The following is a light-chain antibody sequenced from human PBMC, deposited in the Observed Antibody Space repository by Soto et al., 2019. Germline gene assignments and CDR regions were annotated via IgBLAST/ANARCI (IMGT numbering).Light chain of an antibody. J-gene: IGKJ4*01. V-gene: IGKV3D-15*01. CDR3: QQYDTWPLT. Sequence: EIVLTQSPGTLSVSPGERATLSCRASQSVSSNLAWYQQKPGQAPRLLIYGASSRATGIPDRFSGSGSGTDFTLTISSLQSEDFAVYYCQQYDTWPLTFGGGTKVDIK. CDR2: GAS. CDR1: QSVSSN.